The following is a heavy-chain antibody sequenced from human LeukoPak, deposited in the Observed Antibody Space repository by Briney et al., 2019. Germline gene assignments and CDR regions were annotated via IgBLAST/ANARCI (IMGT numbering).Heavy chain of an antibody. V-gene: IGHV1-24*01. CDR2: FDPEDGET. J-gene: IGHJ4*02. CDR3: ATDPYDSSGYAFDY. CDR1: GYTLTELS. D-gene: IGHD3-22*01. Sequence: GSVKVSCKVSGYTLTELSMHWVRQAPGKGREWMGGFDPEDGETVYAQKFQGRVTMTEDTSTDTAYMELSSLRSEDTAVYYCATDPYDSSGYAFDYWGQGTLVTVSS.